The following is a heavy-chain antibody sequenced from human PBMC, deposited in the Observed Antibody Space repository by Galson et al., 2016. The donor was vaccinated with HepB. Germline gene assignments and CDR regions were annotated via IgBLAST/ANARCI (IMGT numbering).Heavy chain of an antibody. CDR3: VRDRYPSARHTAILYPPGY. CDR1: GFTFSDYY. V-gene: IGHV3-11*01. CDR2: ISSSGNGSTI. J-gene: IGHJ4*02. D-gene: IGHD2-8*01. Sequence: SLRLSCAASGFTFSDYYMSWIRRAPGKGLEWVSYISSSGNGSTIYYADSVKGRFTISRDNAKRSLYLQMNSLRAEDTSVYYCVRDRYPSARHTAILYPPGYWGQGILVTVSS.